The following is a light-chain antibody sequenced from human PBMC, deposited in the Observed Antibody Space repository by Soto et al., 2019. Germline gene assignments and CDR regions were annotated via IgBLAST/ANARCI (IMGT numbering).Light chain of an antibody. Sequence: EMVMTQSPATLSLFPGERATLSCRASQSVGTNLAWYQQKSGQAPRLLIYGASTRAIGISGRFSGSGSGTEFTLTISNLQSEDFAVYYCQQYNHWPPYTFGQGTKLEIK. CDR1: QSVGTN. V-gene: IGKV3-15*01. J-gene: IGKJ2*01. CDR3: QQYNHWPPYT. CDR2: GAS.